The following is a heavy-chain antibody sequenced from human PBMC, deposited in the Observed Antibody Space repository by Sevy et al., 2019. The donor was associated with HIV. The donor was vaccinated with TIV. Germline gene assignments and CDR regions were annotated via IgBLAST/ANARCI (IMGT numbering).Heavy chain of an antibody. J-gene: IGHJ4*02. CDR3: VREGLGGFSYSLDC. CDR2: MNQDGTER. D-gene: IGHD3-16*01. Sequence: GGSLRLSCAASGFSFSTYWMTWVRQAPGKGLEWVATMNQDGTERDYVYSVKGRFTIFRDNTKTSLFLQMNSLSAEDTGVYYCVREGLGGFSYSLDCWGQGTLVTVSS. CDR1: GFSFSTYW. V-gene: IGHV3-7*01.